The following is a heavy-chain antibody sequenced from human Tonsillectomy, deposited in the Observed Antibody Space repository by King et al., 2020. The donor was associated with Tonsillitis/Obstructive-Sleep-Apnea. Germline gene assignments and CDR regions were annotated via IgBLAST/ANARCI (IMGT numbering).Heavy chain of an antibody. Sequence: VQLVETGGGVVQTGRSLRLSCAASRFTFSSYVMHSVRQAPGKGLEWGSVISYVGSNKHYADTVKGRFTTSRDNSKNTLCLQMNSLRAEDTAVYYCATDEYCSSTSCSNFDYWGQGALVTVSS. D-gene: IGHD2-2*01. CDR1: RFTFSSYV. V-gene: IGHV3-30*01. CDR2: ISYVGSNK. CDR3: ATDEYCSSTSCSNFDY. J-gene: IGHJ4*02.